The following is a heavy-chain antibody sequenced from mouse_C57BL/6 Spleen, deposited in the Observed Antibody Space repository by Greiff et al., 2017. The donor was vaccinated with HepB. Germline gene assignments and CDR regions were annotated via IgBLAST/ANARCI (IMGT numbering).Heavy chain of an antibody. CDR3: ARGGEPYFDY. CDR2: INPGSGGT. D-gene: IGHD6-1*01. J-gene: IGHJ2*01. CDR1: GYAFTNYL. V-gene: IGHV1-54*01. Sequence: QVQLQQSGAELVRPGTSVKVSCKASGYAFTNYLIEWVKQRPGQGLEWIGVINPGSGGTNYNEKFKGKATLTADKSSSTAYMQLSSLTSEDSAVYFRARGGEPYFDYWGQGTTLTVSS.